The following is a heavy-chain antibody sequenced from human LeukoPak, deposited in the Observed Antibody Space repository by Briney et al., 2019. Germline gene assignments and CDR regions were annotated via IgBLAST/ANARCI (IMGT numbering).Heavy chain of an antibody. D-gene: IGHD6-19*01. CDR1: GFTFSSYG. V-gene: IGHV3-23*01. J-gene: IGHJ5*02. CDR2: ISGSGGST. CDR3: AKGGIAVAGTWFDP. Sequence: GGSLRLSCAASGFTFSSYGMSWVRQAPGRGLEWVSAISGSGGSTYYADSVKGRFTISRDNSKNTLYLQMNSLRAEDMALYYCAKGGIAVAGTWFDPWGQGTLVAVSS.